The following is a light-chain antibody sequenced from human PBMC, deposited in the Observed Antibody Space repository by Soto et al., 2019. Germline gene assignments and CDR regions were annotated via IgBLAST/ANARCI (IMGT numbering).Light chain of an antibody. J-gene: IGKJ1*01. CDR1: QSISVW. CDR2: KAS. V-gene: IGKV1-5*03. Sequence: DIQMTQSPSTLAASVGDRVTITCRASQSISVWLAWSQQKPGKAPNLLIYKASTLESGVPSRFSGSGSGTESPLPISSLQPDDFATYYCQQYNTYSRTFGQGTKVEIK. CDR3: QQYNTYSRT.